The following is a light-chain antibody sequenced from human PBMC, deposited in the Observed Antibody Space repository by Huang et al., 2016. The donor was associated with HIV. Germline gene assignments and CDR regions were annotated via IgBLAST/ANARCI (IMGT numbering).Light chain of an antibody. J-gene: IGKJ1*01. Sequence: DIRMTQSPSSVSASVGDSVAITCRASQAISSWLAWYQQRPGRAPKLLIYAASTLQSGGPSRFNGSGSGTDFTLTINSLQPEDFATYYCQQANSFPRTFGQGTKVEVK. CDR1: QAISSW. V-gene: IGKV1-12*01. CDR3: QQANSFPRT. CDR2: AAS.